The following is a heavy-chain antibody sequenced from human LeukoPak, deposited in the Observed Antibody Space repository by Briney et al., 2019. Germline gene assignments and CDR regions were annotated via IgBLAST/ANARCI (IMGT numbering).Heavy chain of an antibody. Sequence: GGSLRLSCAASGFTFSSYWMSWVRQAPGNGLEWVANVKQDGSEKYYVDSVKGRFTISRDNAKNSLYLQMNSLRAEDTAVYYCARDSPPSIAVAYGIDYWGQGTLVTVSS. D-gene: IGHD6-19*01. V-gene: IGHV3-7*01. CDR2: VKQDGSEK. CDR1: GFTFSSYW. CDR3: ARDSPPSIAVAYGIDY. J-gene: IGHJ4*02.